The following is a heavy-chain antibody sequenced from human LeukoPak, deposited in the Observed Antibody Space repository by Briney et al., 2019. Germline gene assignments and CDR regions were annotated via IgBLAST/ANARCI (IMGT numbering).Heavy chain of an antibody. CDR3: ATGSSGRYFGMLDY. V-gene: IGHV1-24*01. J-gene: IGHJ4*02. CDR2: FDPEDGET. CDR1: GYTLTELS. D-gene: IGHD6-19*01. Sequence: ASVKVSCKVSGYTLTELSMHWVRQAPGKGLEWMGGFDPEDGETIYAQKFQGRVTMTEDTSTDTAYMELSSLRSEDTAVYYCATGSSGRYFGMLDYWGQGTLVTVSS.